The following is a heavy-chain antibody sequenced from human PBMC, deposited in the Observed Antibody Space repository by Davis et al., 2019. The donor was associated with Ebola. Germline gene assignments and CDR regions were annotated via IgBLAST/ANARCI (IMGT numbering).Heavy chain of an antibody. Sequence: PGGSLRLSCAASGFTFSNYAMSWVRQAPGKGLEWVSGISGSGATTYYADSVKGRFTISRDNSKNTLYLQMNSLRAEDTAVYYCATGGMDVWSQGTTVTVSS. CDR2: ISGSGATT. J-gene: IGHJ6*02. V-gene: IGHV3-23*01. CDR3: ATGGMDV. CDR1: GFTFSNYA.